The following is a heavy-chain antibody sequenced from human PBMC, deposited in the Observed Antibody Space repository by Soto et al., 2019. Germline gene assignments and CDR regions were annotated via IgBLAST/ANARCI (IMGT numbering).Heavy chain of an antibody. D-gene: IGHD5-18*01. J-gene: IGHJ6*02. CDR1: GYSFTSYW. Sequence: PGESLKISCKGSGYSFTSYWIGWVRQMPGKGLEWMGIIYPGDSDTRYSPSFQGQGTISADKSISTAYLQWSSLKASDTAMYYCARVSSALDVDTAMVTNYGMDVWGQGTTVTVSS. CDR3: ARVSSALDVDTAMVTNYGMDV. V-gene: IGHV5-51*01. CDR2: IYPGDSDT.